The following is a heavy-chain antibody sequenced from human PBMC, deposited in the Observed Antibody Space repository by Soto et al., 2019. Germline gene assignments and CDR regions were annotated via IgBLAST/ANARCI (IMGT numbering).Heavy chain of an antibody. CDR3: ARGVRVGVPAANYYYYYMDV. CDR1: GYTFTSYD. J-gene: IGHJ6*03. Sequence: QVQLVQSGAEVKKPGASVKVSCKASGYTFTSYDINWVRQATGQGLEWMGWMNPNSGNTGYAQKFQGRVTMTRNTSISTAYMELSSLRSEDTAVYYCARGVRVGVPAANYYYYYMDVWGKGTKVTVSS. V-gene: IGHV1-8*01. D-gene: IGHD2-2*01. CDR2: MNPNSGNT.